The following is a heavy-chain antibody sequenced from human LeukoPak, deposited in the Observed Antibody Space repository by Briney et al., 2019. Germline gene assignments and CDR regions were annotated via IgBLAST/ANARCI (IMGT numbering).Heavy chain of an antibody. J-gene: IGHJ4*02. D-gene: IGHD3-9*01. CDR3: ARDDYDIWTGYYKFFDY. CDR1: GYTFTGYY. V-gene: IGHV1-2*06. CDR2: IKPNSGGT. Sequence: ASVKVSCKASGYTFTGYYMHWVRQAPGQGLEWMGRIKPNSGGTNYAQKFQGRVTMTRDTSISTAYMELSRLRSDDTAVYYCARDDYDIWTGYYKFFDYWGQGTLVTVSS.